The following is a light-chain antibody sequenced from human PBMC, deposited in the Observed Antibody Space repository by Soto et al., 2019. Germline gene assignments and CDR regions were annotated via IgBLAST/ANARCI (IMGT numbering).Light chain of an antibody. CDR3: SSYTTSSTPLV. CDR1: SSDVGGYNY. Sequence: QSALTQPASVSGSPGQSITISCTGTSSDVGGYNYVSWYQQHPGKAPKLMISGVSNRPSGVSDRFSGSKSGNTASLTISGLQAEDDADYYCSSYTTSSTPLVFGGGTKLTVL. CDR2: GVS. V-gene: IGLV2-14*01. J-gene: IGLJ3*02.